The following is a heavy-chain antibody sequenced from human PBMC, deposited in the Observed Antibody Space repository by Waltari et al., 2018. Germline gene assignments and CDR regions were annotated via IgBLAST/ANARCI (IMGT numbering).Heavy chain of an antibody. Sequence: EVQLVESGGGLIQPGGSLRLSCAASGFIVSNNYISWVRQAPGQGLEWVSVIHIGGDTYYADSGKGRFTIARDNSRNTVYLQMNSLRVEDTAVYYCARDGGGDCSDGACYSPWGQGTLVTVSS. J-gene: IGHJ4*02. CDR3: ARDGGGDCSDGACYSP. CDR2: IHIGGDT. D-gene: IGHD2-15*01. V-gene: IGHV3-53*01. CDR1: GFIVSNNY.